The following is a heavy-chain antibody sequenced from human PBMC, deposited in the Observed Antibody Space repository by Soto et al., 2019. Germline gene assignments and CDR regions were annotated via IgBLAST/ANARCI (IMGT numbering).Heavy chain of an antibody. CDR2: INHSGST. D-gene: IGHD3-10*01. V-gene: IGHV4-34*01. CDR3: ARVRRMVRGVITNWFDP. CDR1: GGSFSGYY. J-gene: IGHJ5*02. Sequence: PSETLSLTCAVYGGSFSGYYWSWIRQPPGKGLEWIGEINHSGSTNYNPSLKSRDTISVDTSKNQFSLKLRSVTAADTSVYYCARVRRMVRGVITNWFDPWGQGTLVTVSS.